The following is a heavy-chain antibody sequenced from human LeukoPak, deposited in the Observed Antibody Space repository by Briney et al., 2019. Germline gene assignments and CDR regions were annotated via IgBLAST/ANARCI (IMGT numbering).Heavy chain of an antibody. V-gene: IGHV3-11*01. CDR3: ARGRGLDVVVVATTEFDP. Sequence: GGSLRLSCAASGFTFSDYYMSWIRQAPGKGLEWVSYISSSGSTIYYADSVKGRFTISRDNAKNSLYLQMNGLRAEDTAVYYCARGRGLDVVVVATTEFDPWGQGTLVTVSS. J-gene: IGHJ5*02. CDR2: ISSSGSTI. CDR1: GFTFSDYY. D-gene: IGHD2-15*01.